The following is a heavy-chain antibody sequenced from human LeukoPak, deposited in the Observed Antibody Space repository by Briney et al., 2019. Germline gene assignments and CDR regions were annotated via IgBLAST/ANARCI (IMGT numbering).Heavy chain of an antibody. J-gene: IGHJ4*02. CDR2: INSDGSST. CDR3: ARDSPGGYGGFFDY. V-gene: IGHV3-74*01. Sequence: GGSLRLSCAASGFTFSSYWMHWVRQAPGKGLVWVSRINSDGSSTSYADSVKGRFTTSRDNSKNTLYLQMNSLRAEDTAVYYCARDSPGGYGGFFDYWGQGTLVTVSS. D-gene: IGHD3-3*01. CDR1: GFTFSSYW.